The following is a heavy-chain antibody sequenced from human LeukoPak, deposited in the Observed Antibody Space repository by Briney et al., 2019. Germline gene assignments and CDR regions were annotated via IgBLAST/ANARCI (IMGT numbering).Heavy chain of an antibody. CDR3: AKDPYGSSGYYYVGTNY. V-gene: IGHV3-23*01. Sequence: GGSLRLSCAASGFTFSSYAMSWVRQAPGKGLEWVSAISGSGGSTYYADSVKGRFTISRDNSKNTLYLQMNSLRAEDTAVYYCAKDPYGSSGYYYVGTNYWGQGTLVTVSS. CDR1: GFTFSSYA. J-gene: IGHJ4*02. D-gene: IGHD3-22*01. CDR2: ISGSGGST.